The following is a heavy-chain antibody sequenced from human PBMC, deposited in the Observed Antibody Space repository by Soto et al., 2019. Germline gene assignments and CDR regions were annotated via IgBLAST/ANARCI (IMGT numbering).Heavy chain of an antibody. Sequence: PGGSLRLSCAASGFTFSDYYMSWIRQAPGKGLEWVSYISSSGSAIYYADSVKGRFTISRDNAKNSLYLRMNSLRAEDTAVYYCVREGGYSSGWYRSPFDYWGQGTLVTVSS. D-gene: IGHD6-19*01. CDR3: VREGGYSSGWYRSPFDY. CDR2: ISSSGSAI. J-gene: IGHJ4*02. V-gene: IGHV3-11*01. CDR1: GFTFSDYY.